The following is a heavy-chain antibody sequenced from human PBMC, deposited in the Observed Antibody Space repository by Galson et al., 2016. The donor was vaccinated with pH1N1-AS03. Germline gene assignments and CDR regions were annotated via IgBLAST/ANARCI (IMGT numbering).Heavy chain of an antibody. D-gene: IGHD3-22*01. V-gene: IGHV3-48*03. CDR3: ARDPTYATSGYYYPHFDS. J-gene: IGHJ5*01. CDR2: ISNSGTTV. Sequence: SLRLSCAASGFTFSNYEMNWVRQAPGKGLERVSYISNSGTTVHYADSVKGRFTISRDNAKNSLYLQLSSLRAEDTAVYYCARDPTYATSGYYYPHFDSWGQGTLVTVSS. CDR1: GFTFSNYE.